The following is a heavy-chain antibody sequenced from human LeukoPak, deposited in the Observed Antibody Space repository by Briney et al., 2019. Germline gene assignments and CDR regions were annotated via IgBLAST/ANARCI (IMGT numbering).Heavy chain of an antibody. CDR2: ISAYNGNT. V-gene: IGHV1-18*01. Sequence: ASVKVSCKASGYTFTSYGISWVRQAPGHGLEWMGWISAYNGNTNYAQKLQGRVTMTTDTSTSTAYMELRSLRSDDTAVYYCARVLGYCSSTSCYAWFDPWGQGTLVTVSS. D-gene: IGHD2-2*01. J-gene: IGHJ5*02. CDR3: ARVLGYCSSTSCYAWFDP. CDR1: GYTFTSYG.